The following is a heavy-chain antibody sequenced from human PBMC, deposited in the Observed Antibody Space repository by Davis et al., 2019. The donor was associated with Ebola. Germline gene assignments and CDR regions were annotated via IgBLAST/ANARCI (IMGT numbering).Heavy chain of an antibody. CDR1: GITLRSYW. Sequence: GESLKISCAGSGITLRSYWMHWVRQAPGKGLVWVSRISPDGGRTDYADSVKGRFSISRDTAKNTLFLQMNSLRVEDTAVYYCAKDFGGPVDNWGQGTLVTVSS. J-gene: IGHJ4*02. D-gene: IGHD3-3*01. CDR2: ISPDGGRT. V-gene: IGHV3-74*01. CDR3: AKDFGGPVDN.